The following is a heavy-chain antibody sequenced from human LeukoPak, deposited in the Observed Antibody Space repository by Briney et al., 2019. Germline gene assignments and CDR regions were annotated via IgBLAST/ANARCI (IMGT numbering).Heavy chain of an antibody. Sequence: KSEGSLRLSCAASGFTFSSYSMNWVRQAPGKGLEWVSFISSSSAYISYTDSVKGRFTISRDNAKNSLYLQMNNLRAEDTSVYYCAKKMDDAFDIWGQGTMVTVSS. J-gene: IGHJ3*02. CDR3: AKKMDDAFDI. CDR1: GFTFSSYS. V-gene: IGHV3-21*01. D-gene: IGHD5-24*01. CDR2: ISSSSAYI.